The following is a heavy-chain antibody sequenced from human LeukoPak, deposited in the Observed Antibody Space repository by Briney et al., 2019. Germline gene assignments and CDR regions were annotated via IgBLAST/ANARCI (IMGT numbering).Heavy chain of an antibody. Sequence: PSETLSLTCTVSGDSISSYYWTWIRQPAGKGLEWIGRIYVSGSTNSNPSLKSRVTMSVDTSKNHFSLRLSSVTAADTAVYYCAREAEPLLYYFDYWGQGTRVTVSA. CDR3: AREAEPLLYYFDY. CDR1: GDSISSYY. V-gene: IGHV4-4*07. CDR2: IYVSGST. D-gene: IGHD2-21*02. J-gene: IGHJ4*02.